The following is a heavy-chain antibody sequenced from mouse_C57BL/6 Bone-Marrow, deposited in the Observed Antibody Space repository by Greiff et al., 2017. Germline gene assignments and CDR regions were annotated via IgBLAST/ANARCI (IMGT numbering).Heavy chain of an antibody. V-gene: IGHV1-69*01. D-gene: IGHD1-1*01. CDR1: GYTFTSYW. CDR3: ARYPSYYGSSLWYFDV. CDR2: IDPSDSYT. Sequence: VQLQQPGAELVMPGASVKLSCKASGYTFTSYWMHWVKQRPGQGLEWIGEIDPSDSYTNYNQKFKGKSTLTVDKSSSTAYMQLSSLTSEDSAVYYCARYPSYYGSSLWYFDVWGTGTTVTVSS. J-gene: IGHJ1*03.